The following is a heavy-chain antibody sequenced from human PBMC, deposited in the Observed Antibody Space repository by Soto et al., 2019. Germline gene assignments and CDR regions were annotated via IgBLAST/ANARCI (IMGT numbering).Heavy chain of an antibody. Sequence: QVQLVQSGAEVKKPGASVKVSCKASGYTFTSYGISWVRQAPGQGLEWMGWISAYNDNTNYAQNLQGRVTMTTDTSTSTAYMELRSLRSDDTAVYYCARADYCSSTSCYGYFDYWGQGTLVTVSS. CDR2: ISAYNDNT. J-gene: IGHJ4*02. V-gene: IGHV1-18*01. CDR1: GYTFTSYG. CDR3: ARADYCSSTSCYGYFDY. D-gene: IGHD2-2*01.